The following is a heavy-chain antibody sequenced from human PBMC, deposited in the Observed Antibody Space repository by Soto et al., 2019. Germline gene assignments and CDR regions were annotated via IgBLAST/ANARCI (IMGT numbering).Heavy chain of an antibody. CDR2: ISGSGDST. V-gene: IGHV3-23*01. D-gene: IGHD3-3*01. Sequence: TGGSLRPSCAASGFTFSIYAMSWVSQAPGKGLEWVSAISGSGDSTYYADSVKGRFTISRDNAKNTLYLQMNSLRAEDTAVYYCAKARDFWSGYYSDYWGQGTLVTVSS. J-gene: IGHJ4*02. CDR3: AKARDFWSGYYSDY. CDR1: GFTFSIYA.